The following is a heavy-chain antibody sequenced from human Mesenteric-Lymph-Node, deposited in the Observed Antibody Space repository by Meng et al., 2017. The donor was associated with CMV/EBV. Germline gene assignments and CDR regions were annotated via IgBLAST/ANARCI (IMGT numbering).Heavy chain of an antibody. J-gene: IGHJ6*02. Sequence: ASVKVSCKASAYTFTHYYIHWVRQAPGQGLEWMGWTNPYSGGTKYSQKFQGRVTMTSDTSTSTAFMDLSSLTSDDTAMYYCARSARFCKSSSNCFLYGMDVWGQGTTVTVSS. CDR2: TNPYSGGT. V-gene: IGHV1-2*02. D-gene: IGHD2-2*01. CDR1: AYTFTHYY. CDR3: ARSARFCKSSSNCFLYGMDV.